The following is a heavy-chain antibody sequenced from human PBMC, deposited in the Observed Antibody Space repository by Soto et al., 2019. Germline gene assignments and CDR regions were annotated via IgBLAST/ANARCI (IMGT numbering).Heavy chain of an antibody. V-gene: IGHV1-69*12. D-gene: IGHD3-10*01. CDR1: GGAFISYA. J-gene: IGHJ4*02. CDR2: VIPIFGTA. CDR3: ARWSNHGAAY. Sequence: QVQLLQSGAEVKKPGSSGKVSCKASGGAFISYAISWVRQAPGQGLEWMGGVIPIFGTANYAQKFQGRVPITADESTGTGDIELSSRRSEETGVYDCARWSNHGAAYWGQGPLVTLSS.